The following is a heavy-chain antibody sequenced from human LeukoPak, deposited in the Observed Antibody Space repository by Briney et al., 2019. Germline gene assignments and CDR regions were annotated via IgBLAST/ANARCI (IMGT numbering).Heavy chain of an antibody. Sequence: GGSLRLSCAASGFTFSSYAMSWVRQSPGKGLEWVSAISGSGGSTYYADSVKGRFTISRDNSKNTLYLQMNSLRAEDTAVYYCAKDYDIVVVPAAPHSFDYWGQGTLVTVSS. J-gene: IGHJ4*02. D-gene: IGHD2-2*01. CDR3: AKDYDIVVVPAAPHSFDY. V-gene: IGHV3-23*01. CDR1: GFTFSSYA. CDR2: ISGSGGST.